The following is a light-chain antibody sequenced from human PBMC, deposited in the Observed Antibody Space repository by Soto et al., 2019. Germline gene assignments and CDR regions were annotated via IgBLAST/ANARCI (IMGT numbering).Light chain of an antibody. V-gene: IGKV1-5*03. J-gene: IGKJ4*01. Sequence: DVHMTQSASTLSASVGSRVTITCRASQSISSWLAWYQQKKGKAPKLLIYKASSLESGVPSRFSGSGYGTEFNLTISSLQPDDFATYYCQQYNSYLLTFGGGTKVHI. CDR2: KAS. CDR3: QQYNSYLLT. CDR1: QSISSW.